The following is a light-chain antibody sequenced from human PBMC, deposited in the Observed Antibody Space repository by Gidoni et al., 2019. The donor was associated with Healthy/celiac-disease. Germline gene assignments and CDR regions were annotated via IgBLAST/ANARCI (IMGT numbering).Light chain of an antibody. V-gene: IGKV3-20*01. CDR1: QSVSSSY. J-gene: IGKJ4*01. CDR2: GAS. Sequence: DIVLTQSPGTLSLSPGVRATLTCRASQSVSSSYLAWYQQEPGQAPRLLIYGASSRATGIPDRVSGSGSGTDFTLTISGLEPEDFAVYYCQQYGSSPLTFGGGTKVEIK. CDR3: QQYGSSPLT.